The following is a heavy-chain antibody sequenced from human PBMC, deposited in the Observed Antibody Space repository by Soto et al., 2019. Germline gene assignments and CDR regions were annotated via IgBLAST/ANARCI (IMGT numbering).Heavy chain of an antibody. CDR3: ARARPRIQLWSPDIDY. V-gene: IGHV1-46*01. CDR2: INPSGGST. Sequence: ASVKVCCKASGYTFTSYYMHWVRQAPGQGLEWMGIINPSGGSTSYAQKFQGRVTMTRDTSTSTVYMELSSLRSEDTAVYYCARARPRIQLWSPDIDYWGQGTLVTVSS. D-gene: IGHD5-18*01. CDR1: GYTFTSYY. J-gene: IGHJ4*02.